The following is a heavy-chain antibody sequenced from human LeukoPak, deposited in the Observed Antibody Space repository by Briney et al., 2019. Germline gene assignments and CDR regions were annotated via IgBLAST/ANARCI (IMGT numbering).Heavy chain of an antibody. V-gene: IGHV3-30-3*01. CDR3: AKDSGTYYFDY. J-gene: IGHJ4*02. CDR2: ISYDGSNK. CDR1: GFTFSSYA. Sequence: GGSLRLTCAASGFTFSSYAMHWVRQAPGKGLEWVAVISYDGSNKYYADSVKGRFTISRDNSKNTLYLQMNSLRAEDTAVYYCAKDSGTYYFDYWGQGTLVTVSS. D-gene: IGHD3/OR15-3a*01.